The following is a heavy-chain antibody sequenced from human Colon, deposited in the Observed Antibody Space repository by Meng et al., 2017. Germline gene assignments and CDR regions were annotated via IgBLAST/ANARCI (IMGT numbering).Heavy chain of an antibody. CDR3: AKPAYDILTGYRNYYYGMDV. D-gene: IGHD3-9*01. CDR2: ISGSGGST. CDR1: GFTFSSYA. J-gene: IGHJ6*02. Sequence: GESLKISCAASGFTFSSYAMSWVRQAPGKGLECVSAISGSGGSTYYADSVKGRFTISRDNSKNTLYLQMNSLRAEDTAVYYWAKPAYDILTGYRNYYYGMDVWGQGTTVTVSS. V-gene: IGHV3-23*01.